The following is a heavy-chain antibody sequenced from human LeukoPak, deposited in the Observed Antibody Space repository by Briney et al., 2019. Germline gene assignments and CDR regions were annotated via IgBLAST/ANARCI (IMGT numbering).Heavy chain of an antibody. CDR2: FDPEDGET. CDR1: GYTLTELS. J-gene: IGHJ6*02. V-gene: IGHV1-24*01. CDR3: ATGIPPSRYYYYYGMDV. D-gene: IGHD1-14*01. Sequence: GASVKVSCKVSGYTLTELSMHWVRQAPGKGLEWMGGFDPEDGETIYAQKFQGRVTMTEDTSTDTAYIELSSLRSEDTAVYYCATGIPPSRYYYYYGMDVWGQGTTVTVSS.